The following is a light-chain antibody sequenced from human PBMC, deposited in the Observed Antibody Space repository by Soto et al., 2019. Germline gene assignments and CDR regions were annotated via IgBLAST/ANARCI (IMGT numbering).Light chain of an antibody. J-gene: IGLJ3*02. CDR3: VAWDDRLNGWV. V-gene: IGLV1-44*01. CDR2: SSD. Sequence: QSVLIQPPSASGTPGQRVTIPCSGRNSNIGSNTVSWYHQVPGTAPKVVIYSSDQRPSRVPDRLSAFKSGTSASLAISGLQSADEGDYYCVAWDDRLNGWVFGGGTKLTVL. CDR1: NSNIGSNT.